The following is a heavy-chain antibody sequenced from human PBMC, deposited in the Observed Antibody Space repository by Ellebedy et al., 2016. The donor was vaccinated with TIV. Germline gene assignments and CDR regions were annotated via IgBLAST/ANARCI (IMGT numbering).Heavy chain of an antibody. Sequence: GESLKISXAASGFTFSSYWMHWVRQAPGKGLVWVSRINSDGSSTSYADSVKGRFTISRDNAKNTLYLQMNSLRAEDTAVYYCARVGRIPFDYWGQGTLVTVSS. J-gene: IGHJ4*02. D-gene: IGHD1-1*01. CDR1: GFTFSSYW. CDR2: INSDGSST. V-gene: IGHV3-74*01. CDR3: ARVGRIPFDY.